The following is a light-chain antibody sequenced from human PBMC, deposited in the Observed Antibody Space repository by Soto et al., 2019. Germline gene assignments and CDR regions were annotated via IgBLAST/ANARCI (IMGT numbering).Light chain of an antibody. CDR3: HQYGSSPFT. V-gene: IGKV3D-20*01. Sequence: EIVLTQSPATLSLSPGERATLSCGASHSVSSSYLAWYQQKPGLAPRLLIYDASSRATGIPDRFSGSGSGTDFTLTISRLEPEDFAVYYCHQYGSSPFTLGQGTKLEIK. CDR2: DAS. J-gene: IGKJ2*01. CDR1: HSVSSSY.